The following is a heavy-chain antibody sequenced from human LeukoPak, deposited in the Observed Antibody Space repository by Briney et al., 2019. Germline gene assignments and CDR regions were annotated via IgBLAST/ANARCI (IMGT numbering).Heavy chain of an antibody. CDR2: IIPILGIA. CDR1: GGTFSSYT. V-gene: IGHV1-69*02. D-gene: IGHD6-19*01. CDR3: AVSIAVAGTNDY. Sequence: ASVKVSCKASGGTFSSYTISWVRQAPGQGLEWMGRIIPILGIANYAQKSQGRVTITADKSTSTAYMELRSLRSDDTAVYYCAVSIAVAGTNDYWGQGTLVTVSS. J-gene: IGHJ4*02.